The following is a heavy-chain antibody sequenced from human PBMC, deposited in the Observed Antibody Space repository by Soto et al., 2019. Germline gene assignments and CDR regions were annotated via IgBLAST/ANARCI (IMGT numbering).Heavy chain of an antibody. CDR2: LYYGRTA. J-gene: IGHJ4*02. D-gene: IGHD3-22*01. Sequence: QVQLQESGPGLVKPSETLSLTCAVSGDSISSYYCMWIRQPPGKGLESIGYLYYGRTANYNPSRKRRVTLSVDTSTNQCSLTLSSMTAADTAVYSCALRSMAVVPEYWGQGTLVTVSS. CDR3: ALRSMAVVPEY. V-gene: IGHV4-59*01. CDR1: GDSISSYY.